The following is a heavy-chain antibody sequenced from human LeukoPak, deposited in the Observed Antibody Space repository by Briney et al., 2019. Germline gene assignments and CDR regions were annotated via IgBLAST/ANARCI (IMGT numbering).Heavy chain of an antibody. D-gene: IGHD3-9*01. Sequence: PSETLSLTCTVSGGSIRSSSYYWGWIRQPPGKGLEWIGTIDYSGGTYYNPSLKSRVTISVDTSKNQFSLKVRSVTAADTAVYYCARGPEHYDILTGIDYWGQGTLVTVSS. J-gene: IGHJ4*02. V-gene: IGHV4-39*07. CDR3: ARGPEHYDILTGIDY. CDR1: GGSIRSSSYY. CDR2: IDYSGGT.